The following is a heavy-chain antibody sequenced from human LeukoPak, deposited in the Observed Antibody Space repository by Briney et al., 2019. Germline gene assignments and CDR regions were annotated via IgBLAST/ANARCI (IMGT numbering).Heavy chain of an antibody. CDR1: GGSISSYY. V-gene: IGHV4-59*08. D-gene: IGHD3-22*01. Sequence: SETLSLTCTVSGGSISSYYWSWIRQPPGKGLEWIGNIYYSGSTNYNPSLKSRVTISVDTSKNQFSLKLNSVTAADTAVYYCARHGSSGHYLNCFDYWGRGTLVTVSS. CDR2: IYYSGST. J-gene: IGHJ4*02. CDR3: ARHGSSGHYLNCFDY.